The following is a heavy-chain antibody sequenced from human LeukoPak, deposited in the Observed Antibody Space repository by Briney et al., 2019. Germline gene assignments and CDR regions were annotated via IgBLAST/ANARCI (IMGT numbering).Heavy chain of an antibody. Sequence: SETLSLTCTVSGGSVSSSGYYWGWIRQTPGKGLEWIASIYYYGSTYYNPSLKSRVTISVDTSKNQFSLKLSSVTAADTAVYYCARKMRPHYSGGSAYDFWGQGTRVTVSS. J-gene: IGHJ4*02. CDR1: GGSVSSSGYY. D-gene: IGHD3-22*01. CDR3: ARKMRPHYSGGSAYDF. CDR2: IYYYGST. V-gene: IGHV4-39*01.